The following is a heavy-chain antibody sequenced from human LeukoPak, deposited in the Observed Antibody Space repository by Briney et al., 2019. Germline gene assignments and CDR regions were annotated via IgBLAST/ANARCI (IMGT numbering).Heavy chain of an antibody. CDR3: AELGITMIGGV. CDR1: GFTFSRYS. Sequence: GGSLRLSCAASGFTFSRYSMNWVRQAPGKGLEWVSSISSGSSDIYYADSMKGRFTISRDNTKNSLYLQMNSLRAEDTAVYYCAELGITMIGGVWGKGTTVTISS. CDR2: ISSGSSDI. J-gene: IGHJ6*04. D-gene: IGHD3-10*02. V-gene: IGHV3-21*01.